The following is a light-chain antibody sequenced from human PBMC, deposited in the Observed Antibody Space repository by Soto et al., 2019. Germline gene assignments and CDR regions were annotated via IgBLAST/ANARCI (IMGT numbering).Light chain of an antibody. CDR3: LQTYTFPRT. V-gene: IGKV1-39*01. J-gene: IGKJ2*01. CDR2: DAS. CDR1: QSISTS. Sequence: DIQMTQSPSSLSASVGDRVTITCRASQSISTSLCWFQQKPGRAPKLLISDASTLQSGVPSRFSGSGFGTDFTLTISSLQPEDFAAYYCLQTYTFPRTFGQGTNLDIK.